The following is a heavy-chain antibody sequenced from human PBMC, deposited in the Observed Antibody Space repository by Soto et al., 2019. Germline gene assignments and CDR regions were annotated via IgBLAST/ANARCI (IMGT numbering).Heavy chain of an antibody. V-gene: IGHV3-13*01. CDR2: IGTAGDT. Sequence: EVQLVESGGGLVQPGGSLRLSCAASGFTFSSYDMHWVRQATGKGLEWVSAIGTAGDTYYPGSVKGRFTISRENAKNSLYLQMNSLRAGDPAVYYCARAGRSGHYYGARRRNWYSDLWGRGTLVTVSS. J-gene: IGHJ2*01. D-gene: IGHD3-22*01. CDR1: GFTFSSYD. CDR3: ARAGRSGHYYGARRRNWYSDL.